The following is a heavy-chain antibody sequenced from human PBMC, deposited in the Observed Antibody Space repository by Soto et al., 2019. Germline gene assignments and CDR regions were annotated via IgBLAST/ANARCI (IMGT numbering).Heavy chain of an antibody. Sequence: SETLSLTCSVSGGSISSGDYYWNWIRQPPGKGLEWIGHIYYSGSTYYNSSLKSRVTISLDTSKNQFSLKLSSVTAADTAMYYCARTAAAGKYYYGMDVWGQGTTVTVSS. CDR1: GGSISSGDYY. CDR2: IYYSGST. V-gene: IGHV4-30-4*01. J-gene: IGHJ6*02. CDR3: ARTAAAGKYYYGMDV. D-gene: IGHD6-13*01.